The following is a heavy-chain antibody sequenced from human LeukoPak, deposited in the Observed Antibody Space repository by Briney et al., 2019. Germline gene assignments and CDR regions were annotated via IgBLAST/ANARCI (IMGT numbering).Heavy chain of an antibody. V-gene: IGHV1-8*03. CDR1: GYTFTSYG. J-gene: IGHJ3*02. Sequence: ASVKVSCKASGYTFTSYGISWVRQAPGQGLEWMGWMNPNSGNTGYAQKFQGRVTITRNTSISTAYMELSSLRSEDTAVYYCARRNDAFDIWGQGTMVTVSS. CDR3: ARRNDAFDI. CDR2: MNPNSGNT.